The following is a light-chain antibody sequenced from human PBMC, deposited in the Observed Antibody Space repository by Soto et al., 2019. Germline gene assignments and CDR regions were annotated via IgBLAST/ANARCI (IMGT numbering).Light chain of an antibody. V-gene: IGKV3-20*01. CDR1: QSVSSSY. CDR2: GAS. CDR3: HQYESSPLT. Sequence: EIVLTQSPGTLSLSPGERATLSCRASQSVSSSYLAWYQQKPGQAPRLLIYGASCRATGIPDRFSGSGSGTEFTLTISRLEPEDFAVYYCHQYESSPLTFGGGTKVEIK. J-gene: IGKJ4*01.